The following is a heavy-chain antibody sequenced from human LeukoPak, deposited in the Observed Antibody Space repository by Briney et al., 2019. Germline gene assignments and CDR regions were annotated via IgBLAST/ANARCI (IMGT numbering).Heavy chain of an antibody. D-gene: IGHD3-10*01. CDR3: VKDGPDYYGSGTPDY. CDR2: ISSNGGST. CDR1: GFTFSSYA. V-gene: IGHV3-64D*06. J-gene: IGHJ4*02. Sequence: GGSQRLSCSASGFTFSSYAMHWVRQAPGKGLEYVSAISSNGGSTYYADSVKGRFTISRDNSKNTLYLQMSSLRAEDTAVYYCVKDGPDYYGSGTPDYWGQGTLVTVSS.